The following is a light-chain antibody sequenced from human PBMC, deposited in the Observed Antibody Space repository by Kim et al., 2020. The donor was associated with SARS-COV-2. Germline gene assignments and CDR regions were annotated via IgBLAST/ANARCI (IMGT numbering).Light chain of an antibody. Sequence: SPGESATLPCRTRQSVTTPVLAWYQQTPGQAPRLLMYGASTRATGIPDRFSGSAAGADFTLTISRLEPEDFAVYFCQQYGSSPITFGQGTRLEIK. CDR1: QSVTTPV. J-gene: IGKJ5*01. CDR3: QQYGSSPIT. V-gene: IGKV3-20*01. CDR2: GAS.